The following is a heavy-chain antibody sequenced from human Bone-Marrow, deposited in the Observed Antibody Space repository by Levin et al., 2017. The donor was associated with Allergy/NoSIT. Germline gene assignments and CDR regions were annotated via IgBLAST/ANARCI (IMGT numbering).Heavy chain of an antibody. CDR2: ISGSGGGGIT. D-gene: IGHD6-13*01. CDR3: AKGTYSSPAYGMDV. CDR1: GFTLNTYA. Sequence: SGGSLRLSCEASGFTLNTYAMNWVRQAPGKGLEWISVISGSGGGGITNYAESVKGRFTMSRDNSRNTLYLQMNSLRAEETAIYYCAKGTYSSPAYGMDVWGQGTTVTVSS. J-gene: IGHJ6*02. V-gene: IGHV3-23*01.